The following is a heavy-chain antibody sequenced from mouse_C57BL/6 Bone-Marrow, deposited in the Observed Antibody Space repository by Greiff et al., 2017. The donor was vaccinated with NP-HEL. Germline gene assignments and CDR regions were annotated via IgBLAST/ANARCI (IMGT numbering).Heavy chain of an antibody. V-gene: IGHV1-50*01. CDR1: GYTFTSYW. Sequence: VQLQQPGAELVKPGASVKLSCKASGYTFTSYWMQWVKQRPGQGLEWIGEIDPSDSYTNYNQKFKGKATLTVDTSPSPAYMQLSSLTSEDSAVYYCARSGDGYYVRYGMDYWGQGTSVTVSS. J-gene: IGHJ4*01. CDR3: ARSGDGYYVRYGMDY. D-gene: IGHD2-3*01. CDR2: IDPSDSYT.